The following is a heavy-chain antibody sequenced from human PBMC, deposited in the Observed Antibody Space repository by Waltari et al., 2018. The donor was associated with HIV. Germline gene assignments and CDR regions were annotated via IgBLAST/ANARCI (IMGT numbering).Heavy chain of an antibody. V-gene: IGHV1-46*01. Sequence: QVQLIQPEFQMGKPGASVRLSCQASGFILSDHYIHWVRPGPRQTLDWMAIINGSDVYSSSAQKFQARVTLTRDLFTGTIHLDLMSLRSEDTAVYFCARAGLGGLIQDFDLWGRGT. J-gene: IGHJ4*02. CDR1: GFILSDHY. CDR3: ARAGLGGLIQDFDL. D-gene: IGHD1-26*01. CDR2: INGSDVYS.